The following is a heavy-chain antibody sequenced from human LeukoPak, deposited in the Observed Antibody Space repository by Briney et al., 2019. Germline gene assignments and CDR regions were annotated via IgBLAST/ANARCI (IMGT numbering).Heavy chain of an antibody. D-gene: IGHD3-16*02. CDR3: AAGAGYYDYVWGSYRYAFIDY. CDR1: GGTFSSYA. Sequence: VASVKVSCKASGGTFSSYAISWVRQAPGQGLEWMGGIIPIFGTANYAQKSQGRVTITADESTSTAYMELSSLRSEDTAVYYCAAGAGYYDYVWGSYRYAFIDYWGQGTLVTVSS. J-gene: IGHJ4*02. V-gene: IGHV1-69*01. CDR2: IIPIFGTA.